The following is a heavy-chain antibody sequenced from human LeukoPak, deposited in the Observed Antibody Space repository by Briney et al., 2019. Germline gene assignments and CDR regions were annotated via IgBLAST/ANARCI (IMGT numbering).Heavy chain of an antibody. J-gene: IGHJ4*02. D-gene: IGHD4-17*01. Sequence: ASVKVSCKASGGTFSSYAISWVRQAPGQGLEWMGGIIPIFGTANYAQKFQGRVTITTDESTSTAYMELSSLRSEDTAVYYCARSPLDDYGDYNPRTIDYWGQGTLVTVSS. CDR1: GGTFSSYA. CDR2: IIPIFGTA. CDR3: ARSPLDDYGDYNPRTIDY. V-gene: IGHV1-69*05.